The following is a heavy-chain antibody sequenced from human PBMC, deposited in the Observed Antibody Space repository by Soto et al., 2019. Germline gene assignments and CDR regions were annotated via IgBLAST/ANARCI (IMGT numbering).Heavy chain of an antibody. CDR1: GFTFSSHG. CDR3: AKNRDTGVAGTSCWFDP. CDR2: ITGGGDTT. V-gene: IGHV3-23*01. Sequence: GGSLRHSCPASGFTFSSHGMSGVRQAPGKGLEWVSAITGGGDTTYYADSVKGRFTISRDNSKNILYLHMNSLRAEDTAVYYCAKNRDTGVAGTSCWFDPWGQGTLVTVSS. J-gene: IGHJ5*02. D-gene: IGHD6-19*01.